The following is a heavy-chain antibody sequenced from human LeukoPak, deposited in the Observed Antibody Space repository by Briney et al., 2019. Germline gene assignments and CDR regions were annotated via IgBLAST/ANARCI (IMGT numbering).Heavy chain of an antibody. J-gene: IGHJ4*02. Sequence: PSETLSLTCTVSGGSISSSSYYWGWIRQPPGKGLEWIGSMYSSGSTYYNPSLKSRVTISVDTSKNQFSLKLSSVTAADTAVYYCARRVDVQIWSLVDSWGQGTLVTVSS. CDR1: GGSISSSSYY. V-gene: IGHV4-39*01. CDR2: MYSSGST. CDR3: ARRVDVQIWSLVDS. D-gene: IGHD5-18*01.